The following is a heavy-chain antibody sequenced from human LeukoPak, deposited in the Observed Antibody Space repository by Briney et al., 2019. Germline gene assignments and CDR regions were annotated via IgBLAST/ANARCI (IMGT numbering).Heavy chain of an antibody. CDR2: INPSGGST. CDR3: AIDLGFWELSWFDP. V-gene: IGHV1-46*01. CDR1: GYTFTSYY. J-gene: IGHJ5*02. Sequence: GASVKVSCKASGYTFTSYYMQWVRQAPGQGLEWMGIINPSGGSTSYAQKFQGRVTMTRDMSTSTVYMELSSVRSECTAVYYWAIDLGFWELSWFDPWGQGTLVTVSS. D-gene: IGHD3-10*01.